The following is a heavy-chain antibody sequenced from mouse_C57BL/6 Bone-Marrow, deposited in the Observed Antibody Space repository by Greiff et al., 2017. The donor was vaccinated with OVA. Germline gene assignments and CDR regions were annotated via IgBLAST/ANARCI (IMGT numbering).Heavy chain of an antibody. CDR1: GYTFTSYW. CDR2: IDPSDSYT. V-gene: IGHV1-69*01. Sequence: VQLQQPGAELVMPGASVKLSCKASGYTFTSYWMHWVKQRPGQGLEWIGEIDPSDSYTNYNQKFKGKSTLTVDKSSSTAYMQLSSLTSEDSAVYYCARGLYYYGSSTFDYWGQGTTLTVSS. J-gene: IGHJ2*01. D-gene: IGHD1-1*01. CDR3: ARGLYYYGSSTFDY.